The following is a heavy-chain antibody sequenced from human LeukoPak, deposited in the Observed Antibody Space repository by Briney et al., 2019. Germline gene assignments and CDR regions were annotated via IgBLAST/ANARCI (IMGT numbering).Heavy chain of an antibody. V-gene: IGHV4-38-2*02. Sequence: SETLSLTCTVSGYSISSGYYWGWIRQPPGKGLEWIGSIYHSGSTYYNPSLKSRVTILVDTSKNQFSLKLSSVTAADTAVYYCARVLGPAASYMDVWGKGTTVTVSS. D-gene: IGHD2-2*01. CDR1: GYSISSGYY. CDR3: ARVLGPAASYMDV. CDR2: IYHSGST. J-gene: IGHJ6*03.